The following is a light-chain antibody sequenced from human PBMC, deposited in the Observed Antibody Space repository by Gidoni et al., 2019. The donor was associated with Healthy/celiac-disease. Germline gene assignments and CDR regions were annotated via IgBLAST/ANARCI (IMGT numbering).Light chain of an antibody. CDR2: LGS. CDR3: MQALQTPFT. J-gene: IGKJ3*01. V-gene: IGKV2-28*01. Sequence: EIVMTQSPLSLPVAPGEPASISCRSSQSLLHSNGYNYLDWYLQKPGQSRQLLIYLGSNRASGVPDRFSGSGSGTDFTLKISRVEAEDVGVYYCMQALQTPFTFGPGTKVDIK. CDR1: QSLLHSNGYNY.